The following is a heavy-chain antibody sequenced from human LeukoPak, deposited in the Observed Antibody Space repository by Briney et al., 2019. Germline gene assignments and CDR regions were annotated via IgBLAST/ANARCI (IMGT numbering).Heavy chain of an antibody. Sequence: ASVKVSCKASGYTFSGFYMHWVRRAPGQGLEWMGRINPNSGATNSAQKFQGRVTMTRDTSISTAYMELSRLTSDEPAMYYCVRGPLLGHALGHWGQGTLVTVSS. CDR1: GYTFSGFY. V-gene: IGHV1-2*06. CDR3: VRGPLLGHALGH. J-gene: IGHJ4*02. D-gene: IGHD3-16*01. CDR2: INPNSGAT.